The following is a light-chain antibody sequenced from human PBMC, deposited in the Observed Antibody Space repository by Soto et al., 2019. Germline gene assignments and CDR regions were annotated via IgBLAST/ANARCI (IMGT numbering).Light chain of an antibody. V-gene: IGKV3-15*01. J-gene: IGKJ3*01. CDR3: QQYKNSPMT. Sequence: EIVMTQSPATLSVSPGERATLSCRASQSVSSNLAWYQQKPGQAPRLLIYGASTRATGIPARFSGSGSGTEFTLTISSLQYEDFAVYYCQQYKNSPMTFGPGTKVDIK. CDR2: GAS. CDR1: QSVSSN.